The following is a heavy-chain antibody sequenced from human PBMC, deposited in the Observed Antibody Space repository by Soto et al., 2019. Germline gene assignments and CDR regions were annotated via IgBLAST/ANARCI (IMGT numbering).Heavy chain of an antibody. CDR3: ARDEWQWLVLYAFDS. Sequence: QVQLVESGGGVVQPGRSLRLSCAASGFPFSSYGMPWVRQAPGKGLEWVAVIWYDGSNKYYADSVKGRFTISRDNSKNTLYLQMNSLRAEDTAVYYCARDEWQWLVLYAFDSWGQGTMVTVSS. CDR2: IWYDGSNK. J-gene: IGHJ3*02. V-gene: IGHV3-33*01. CDR1: GFPFSSYG. D-gene: IGHD6-19*01.